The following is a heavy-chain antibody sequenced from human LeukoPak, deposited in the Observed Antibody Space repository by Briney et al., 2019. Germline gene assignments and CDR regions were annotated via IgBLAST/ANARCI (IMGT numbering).Heavy chain of an antibody. Sequence: VASVKVSCKASGYSFTSHYIHWVRQAPGQGLEWMGIINPSRGSTSYAQKFQGRVTVTRDMSTSTVYMDLSSLGSEDTAVYYCARGYSSGFGNWGQGTLVTVSS. J-gene: IGHJ4*02. CDR3: ARGYSSGFGN. CDR2: INPSRGST. D-gene: IGHD6-19*01. CDR1: GYSFTSHY. V-gene: IGHV1-46*01.